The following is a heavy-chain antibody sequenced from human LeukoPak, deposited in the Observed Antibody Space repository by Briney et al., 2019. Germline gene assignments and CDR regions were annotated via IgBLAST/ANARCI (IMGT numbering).Heavy chain of an antibody. D-gene: IGHD2-15*01. J-gene: IGHJ4*02. CDR2: IYYSGST. V-gene: IGHV4-30-4*01. CDR1: GGSISSGDYY. CDR3: AREGYCSGGSCYSGIDY. Sequence: SQTLSLTCTVSGGSISSGDYYWRWIRQPPGKGLEWIGYIYYSGSTYYNPSLKSRVTISVDTSQNQFSLKLSSVTAADTAVYYCAREGYCSGGSCYSGIDYWGQGTMVTVSS.